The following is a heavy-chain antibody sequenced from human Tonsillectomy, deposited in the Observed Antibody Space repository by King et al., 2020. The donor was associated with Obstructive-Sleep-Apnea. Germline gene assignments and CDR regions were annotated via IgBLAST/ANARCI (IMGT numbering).Heavy chain of an antibody. CDR2: ISGSGGST. J-gene: IGHJ3*02. Sequence: VQLVESGGGLVQPGGSLRLSCAASGFTFSSYAMSWVRQAPGKGLEWVSAISGSGGSTYYADSVKGRFTISRDNSKNTLYLQMNSLRAEDTAVYYCAKGLDHNYYDSSGWGFDAFDIWGQGTMVTVSS. D-gene: IGHD3-22*01. CDR3: AKGLDHNYYDSSGWGFDAFDI. V-gene: IGHV3-23*04. CDR1: GFTFSSYA.